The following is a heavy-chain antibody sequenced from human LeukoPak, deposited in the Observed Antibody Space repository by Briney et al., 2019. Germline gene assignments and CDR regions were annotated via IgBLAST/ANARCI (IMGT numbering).Heavy chain of an antibody. Sequence: PGGSLRLSCVASGFTFSSHAMAWVRQAPGKGLEWVSGIGGRGGSTYYADSVKGRFTISRDNSKNTLYLQMNSLRGEDTALYYCARDPGVVAFHYFDFWGQGTLVTVSS. CDR1: GFTFSSHA. V-gene: IGHV3-23*01. CDR2: IGGRGGST. CDR3: ARDPGVVAFHYFDF. D-gene: IGHD3-3*01. J-gene: IGHJ4*02.